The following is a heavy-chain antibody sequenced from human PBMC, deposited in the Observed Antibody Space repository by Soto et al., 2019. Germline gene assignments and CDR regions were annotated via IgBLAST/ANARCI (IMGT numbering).Heavy chain of an antibody. CDR2: INTGNGNT. D-gene: IGHD5-12*01. J-gene: IGHJ5*02. CDR3: ASAVSGYVT. Sequence: QVQLVQSGAEGKKPGASVKVSCKASGITSTTYAIHWVRQVPGQGLEWLGWINTGNGNTRYSQRFXGRVSVTTDPSASTACMDLSSLTSEDTAVYYCASAVSGYVTWGQGTLITVSS. V-gene: IGHV1-3*04. CDR1: GITSTTYA.